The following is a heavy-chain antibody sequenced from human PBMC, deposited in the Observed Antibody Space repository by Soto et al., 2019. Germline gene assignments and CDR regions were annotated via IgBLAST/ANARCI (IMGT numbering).Heavy chain of an antibody. CDR2: IYYSGST. CDR3: ARLSLYDSSGYFNENLGPDFDY. Sequence: PSETLSLTCTVSGFSISSYYWSWIRQPPGKGLEWIGYIYYSGSTNYNPSLKSRVTISVDTSKNQFSLKLSSVTAADTAVYYCARLSLYDSSGYFNENLGPDFDYWGQGTLVTVSS. CDR1: GFSISSYY. J-gene: IGHJ4*02. D-gene: IGHD3-22*01. V-gene: IGHV4-59*01.